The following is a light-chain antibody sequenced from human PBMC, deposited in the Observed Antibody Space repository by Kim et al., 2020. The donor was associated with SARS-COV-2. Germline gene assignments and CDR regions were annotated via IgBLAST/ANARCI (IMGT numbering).Light chain of an antibody. CDR3: QQYEKWPLT. CDR1: QSVSSN. V-gene: IGKV3-15*01. Sequence: VSPGERATLSCRASQSVSSNLAWYQQKPGQAPRLLISGASTRATGIPARCSGSGSGTEFTLTISSLQSEDFAIYSCQQYEKWPLTFGGGTRVEIK. CDR2: GAS. J-gene: IGKJ4*01.